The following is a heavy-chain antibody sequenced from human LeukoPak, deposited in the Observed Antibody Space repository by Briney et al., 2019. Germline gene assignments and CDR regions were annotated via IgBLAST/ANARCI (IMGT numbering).Heavy chain of an antibody. Sequence: GGSLRLSCAASGFTVSSNYMSWVRQAPGKGLEWVSVIYSGGSTYYADSVKGRFTISRDNSKNTPYLQMNSLRAEDTAVYYCARETQYNWFDPWGQGTLVTVSS. J-gene: IGHJ5*02. CDR1: GFTVSSNY. V-gene: IGHV3-66*02. CDR3: ARETQYNWFDP. CDR2: IYSGGST.